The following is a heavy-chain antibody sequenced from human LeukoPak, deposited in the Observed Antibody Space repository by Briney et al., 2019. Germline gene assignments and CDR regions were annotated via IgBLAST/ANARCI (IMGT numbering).Heavy chain of an antibody. Sequence: SETLSLTCTVSGGSISSYYWSWIRQPPGKGLEWIGYIYYSGSTNYNPSLKSRVTISVDTSKNQFSLKLSSVTAADTAVYYCATERPRGSGSYYFDYWGQGTLVTVSS. CDR3: ATERPRGSGSYYFDY. V-gene: IGHV4-59*01. CDR1: GGSISSYY. D-gene: IGHD1-26*01. J-gene: IGHJ4*02. CDR2: IYYSGST.